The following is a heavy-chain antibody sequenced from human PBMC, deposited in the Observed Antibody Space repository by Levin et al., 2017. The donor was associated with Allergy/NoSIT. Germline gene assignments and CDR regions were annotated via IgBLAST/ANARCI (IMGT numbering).Heavy chain of an antibody. J-gene: IGHJ2*01. D-gene: IGHD2-15*01. Sequence: GSLRLSCAASGLTFSSYAVNWVRRAPGKGLEWVSVISGSGGSTFYADSVKGPFTISRDNSTNTVFLQMHSLRVEDTAIYYCAKDSLHEEVSANFWYFDLWGRGTLVTVSS. CDR2: ISGSGGST. CDR1: GLTFSSYA. V-gene: IGHV3-23*01. CDR3: AKDSLHEEVSANFWYFDL.